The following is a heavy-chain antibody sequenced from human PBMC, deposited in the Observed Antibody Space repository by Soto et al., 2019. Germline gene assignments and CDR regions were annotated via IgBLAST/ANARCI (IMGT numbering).Heavy chain of an antibody. V-gene: IGHV1-69*06. CDR3: AREGYTSSSIHSFLDS. CDR1: GGTFSSYG. Sequence: QVQLVQSGAEVKKPGSSVKVSCKASGGTFSSYGISWVRQAPGQGLEWMGRIIPFLGTTNYAQNFQDRLTVTADTSTNTAFRELSSLRSDDTAVYYCAREGYTSSSIHSFLDSWGQGTLVTVSS. D-gene: IGHD6-6*01. CDR2: IIPFLGTT. J-gene: IGHJ4*02.